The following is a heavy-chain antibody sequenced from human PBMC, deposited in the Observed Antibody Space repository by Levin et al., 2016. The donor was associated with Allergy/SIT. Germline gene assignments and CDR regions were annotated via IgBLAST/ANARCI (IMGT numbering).Heavy chain of an antibody. J-gene: IGHJ4*02. V-gene: IGHV4-39*07. CDR2: IYYSGST. CDR1: GGSISSSSYY. D-gene: IGHD2-15*01. CDR3: VRGSSSYHHPSLY. Sequence: SETLSLTCTVSGGSISSSSYYWGWIRQPPGKGLEWIGSIYYSGSTYYNPSLKSRVTISVDTSKNQFSLKLSSVTAADTAVYYCVRGSSSYHHPSLYWGQGTLVTVSS.